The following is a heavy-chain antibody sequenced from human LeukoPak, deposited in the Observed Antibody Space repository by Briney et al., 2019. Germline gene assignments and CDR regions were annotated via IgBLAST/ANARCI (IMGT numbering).Heavy chain of an antibody. D-gene: IGHD1-1*01. Sequence: GGSLRLSCAASGFTVSRNLMSWVRQAPGKGLEWVSVIYSDGTTYYADSVKGRSTVSRDTSKNTMSLQMNSLRGEDTAVYYCARGGSDDWKRFDSWGQGTLVTVSP. CDR3: ARGGSDDWKRFDS. CDR1: GFTVSRNL. J-gene: IGHJ4*02. CDR2: IYSDGTT. V-gene: IGHV3-53*01.